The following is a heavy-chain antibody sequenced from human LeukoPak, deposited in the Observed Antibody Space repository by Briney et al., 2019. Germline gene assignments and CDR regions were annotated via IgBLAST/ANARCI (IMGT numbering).Heavy chain of an antibody. Sequence: SETLSLTCTVSGASISSYYWSWIRQPPGKGLEWIAYMSYSGSTNYNPSLKSRVTISVDTSKNHFSLQLSSVTAADTAVYHCARARTGDYFDYWGQGTLVTVAS. J-gene: IGHJ4*02. V-gene: IGHV4-59*01. D-gene: IGHD1-14*01. CDR1: GASISSYY. CDR2: MSYSGST. CDR3: ARARTGDYFDY.